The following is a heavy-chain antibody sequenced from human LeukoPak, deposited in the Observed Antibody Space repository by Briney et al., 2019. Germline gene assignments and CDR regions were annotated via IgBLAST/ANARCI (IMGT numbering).Heavy chain of an antibody. Sequence: ASVKVSCNASGYSFTNFALHWVRQAPGQGLEWVGWIHTSTGNPTYAQGFTGRFVFSLDTSVNTAYLQINSVKTEDTAVYFCARKSSFDAFDIRGQGTMVTVSS. V-gene: IGHV7-4-1*02. D-gene: IGHD2/OR15-2a*01. CDR2: IHTSTGNP. J-gene: IGHJ3*02. CDR3: ARKSSFDAFDI. CDR1: GYSFTNFA.